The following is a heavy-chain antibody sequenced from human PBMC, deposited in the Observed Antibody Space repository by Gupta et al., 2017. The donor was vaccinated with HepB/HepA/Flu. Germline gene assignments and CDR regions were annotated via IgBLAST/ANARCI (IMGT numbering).Heavy chain of an antibody. D-gene: IGHD3-3*01. V-gene: IGHV3-33*06. CDR2: IWYDGSNE. J-gene: IGHJ5*02. CDR3: AKEGELGGVKELLDP. CDR1: GFTFGTFA. Sequence: QVRLVESGGGVVQPGRSLRLSCVASGFTFGTFAMHWVRQTPDKGLEWVALIWYDGSNEKYADSVKGRFTISRDNSKNTLFLQMDSLRPEDTAIYYCAKEGELGGVKELLDPWGQGTLVTVSS.